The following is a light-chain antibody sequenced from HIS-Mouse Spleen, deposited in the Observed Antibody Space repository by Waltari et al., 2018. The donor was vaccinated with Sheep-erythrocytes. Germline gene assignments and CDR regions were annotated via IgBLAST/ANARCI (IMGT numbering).Light chain of an antibody. CDR1: SSYVGSYNL. J-gene: IGLJ3*02. Sequence: QSALTQPSSVSGSPGPSIPIPCTGTSSYVGSYNLVSWYQQHPGKAPKLMIYEGSKRPSGVSNRFSGSKSGNTASLTISGLQAEDEADYYCCSYAGSSTPWVFGGGTKLTVL. CDR3: CSYAGSSTPWV. CDR2: EGS. V-gene: IGLV2-23*01.